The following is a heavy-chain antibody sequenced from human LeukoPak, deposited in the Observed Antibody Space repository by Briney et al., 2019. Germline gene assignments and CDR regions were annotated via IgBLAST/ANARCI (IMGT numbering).Heavy chain of an antibody. D-gene: IGHD3-10*01. J-gene: IGHJ6*04. Sequence: TGGSLRLSCAASGFTFSSYGMHWVRQAPGKGLEWVAVISYDGSNKYYADSVKGRFTISRDNSKNTLYLQMNSLRAEDTAVYYCAKGHMVRSRSVHLMDVWGKGTTVTVSS. CDR3: AKGHMVRSRSVHLMDV. CDR2: ISYDGSNK. CDR1: GFTFSSYG. V-gene: IGHV3-30*18.